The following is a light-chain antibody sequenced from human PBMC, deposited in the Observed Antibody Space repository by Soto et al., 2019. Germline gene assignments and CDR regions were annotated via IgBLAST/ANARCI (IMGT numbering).Light chain of an antibody. CDR1: QSVSSY. CDR2: DAS. CDR3: QQRSNWRRT. J-gene: IGKJ1*01. V-gene: IGKV3-11*01. Sequence: EIILTQSPGTVSLSPGERATLSCRASQSVSSYLAWYQQKPGQAPRLLIYDASNRATGIPARFSGSGSGTDFTLTISSLEPEDFAVYYCQQRSNWRRTFGQGTKVDIK.